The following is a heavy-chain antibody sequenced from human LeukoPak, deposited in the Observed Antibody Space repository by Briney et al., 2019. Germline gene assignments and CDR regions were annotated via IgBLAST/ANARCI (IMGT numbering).Heavy chain of an antibody. CDR2: ISSSSSYI. D-gene: IGHD2-2*01. CDR3: ARDVVPYCSSTSCYWGYYYYGMDV. V-gene: IGHV3-21*01. Sequence: GGSLRLSCAASASTFSTYSMNWVRQAPGKGLEWVSSISSSSSYIYYADSVKGRFTISRDNAKNSLYLQMNSLRAEDTAVYYCARDVVPYCSSTSCYWGYYYYGMDVWGQGTTVTVSS. J-gene: IGHJ6*02. CDR1: ASTFSTYS.